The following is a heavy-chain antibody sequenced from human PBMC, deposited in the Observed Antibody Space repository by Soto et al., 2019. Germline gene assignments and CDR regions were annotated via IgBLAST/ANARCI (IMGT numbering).Heavy chain of an antibody. D-gene: IGHD3-22*01. CDR1: GGSISSGGYY. J-gene: IGHJ4*02. V-gene: IGHV4-31*03. CDR3: ARSTYYYDSSGYYLGWYFDY. CDR2: IYYSGST. Sequence: PSETLSLTCTVSGGSISSGGYYWSWIRQHPGKGLEWIGYIYYSGSTYYNPSLKSRVTISVDTSKNQFSLKLSSVTAADTAVYYCARSTYYYDSSGYYLGWYFDYWGQGTLVTVSS.